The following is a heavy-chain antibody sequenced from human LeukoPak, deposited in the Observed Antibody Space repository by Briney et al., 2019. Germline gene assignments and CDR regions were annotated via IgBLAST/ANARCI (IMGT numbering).Heavy chain of an antibody. CDR3: ARQSWSAMIVVVTPGAFDI. V-gene: IGHV4-59*08. Sequence: SETLSLTCTVSGGSISSYYWSWIRQPPGKGLEWIGYIYYSGSTNYNPSLKSRVTISVDTSKNQFSLKLSSVTAADTAVYYCARQSWSAMIVVVTPGAFDIWGQETMVTVSS. CDR2: IYYSGST. CDR1: GGSISSYY. D-gene: IGHD3-22*01. J-gene: IGHJ3*02.